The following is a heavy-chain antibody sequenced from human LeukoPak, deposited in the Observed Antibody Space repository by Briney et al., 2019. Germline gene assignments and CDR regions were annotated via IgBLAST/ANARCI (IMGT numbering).Heavy chain of an antibody. J-gene: IGHJ4*02. Sequence: PSETLSLTCAVYGGSFSGYYRSWIRQPPGKGLEWIGEINHSGSTNYNPSLKSRFTISVDTSKNQFSLKLSSVTAADTAVYYCARLDHRRFYDSSGQIDYWGQGTLVTVSS. V-gene: IGHV4-34*01. CDR2: INHSGST. CDR1: GGSFSGYY. D-gene: IGHD3-22*01. CDR3: ARLDHRRFYDSSGQIDY.